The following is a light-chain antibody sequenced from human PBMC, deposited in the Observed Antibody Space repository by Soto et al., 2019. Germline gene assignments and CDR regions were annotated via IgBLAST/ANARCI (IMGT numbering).Light chain of an antibody. V-gene: IGKV1-5*03. CDR2: KAS. CDR1: QSITTW. CDR3: QQYNSYPYT. J-gene: IGKJ2*01. Sequence: DIQMTQPPSTLSASVGDRVTITCRATQSITTWLAWYQQKPGKAPNLVIYKASSLESGVPLRFSGSGSGTDFTLTISSLQPDDFATYYCQQYNSYPYTFGQGTKLEIK.